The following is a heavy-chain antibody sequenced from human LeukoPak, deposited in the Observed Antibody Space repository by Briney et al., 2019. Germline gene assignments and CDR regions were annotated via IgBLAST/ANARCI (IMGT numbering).Heavy chain of an antibody. Sequence: SETLSLTCTVSGGSISSHYWSWIRQPPGKGLEWIGQIYHSGTTNYNPSLKSRVTISVDTSKNQFSLKLTSVTAADTAVYYCARAYDDDYYYYMDVWGKGATVTVSS. J-gene: IGHJ6*03. CDR1: GGSISSHY. V-gene: IGHV4-59*11. CDR3: ARAYDDDYYYYMDV. D-gene: IGHD3-3*01. CDR2: IYHSGTT.